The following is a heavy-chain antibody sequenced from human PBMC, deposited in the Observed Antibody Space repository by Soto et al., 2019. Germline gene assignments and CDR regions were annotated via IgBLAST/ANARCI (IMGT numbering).Heavy chain of an antibody. D-gene: IGHD3-9*01. V-gene: IGHV1-69*06. CDR1: GGTFSSYA. CDR2: IIPIFGTA. J-gene: IGHJ6*02. CDR3: ARSTYYDILTGPIWSYYYYGMDV. Sequence: SVKVSCKASGGTFSSYAISWVRQAPGQGLERMGGIIPIFGTANYAQKFQGRVTITADKSTSTAYMELSSLRSEDTAVYYCARSTYYDILTGPIWSYYYYGMDVWGQGTTVTVSS.